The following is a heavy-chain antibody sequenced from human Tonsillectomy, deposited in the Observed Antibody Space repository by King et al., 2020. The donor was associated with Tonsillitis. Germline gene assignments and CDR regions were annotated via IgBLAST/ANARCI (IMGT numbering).Heavy chain of an antibody. CDR2: SYHSGNT. J-gene: IGHJ4*02. CDR1: GGSIRSGGYS. Sequence: QLQESGSGLVKPSQTLSLTCAVSGGSIRSGGYSWNWIRQAPGKGLEWIGYSYHSGNTYNNPSLKSRVTISVDRSKNQFSLKLSSVTAADTAVYYCARSCDLDGYASYFDYWGQGTLVTVSS. V-gene: IGHV4-30-2*01. CDR3: ARSCDLDGYASYFDY. D-gene: IGHD5-24*01.